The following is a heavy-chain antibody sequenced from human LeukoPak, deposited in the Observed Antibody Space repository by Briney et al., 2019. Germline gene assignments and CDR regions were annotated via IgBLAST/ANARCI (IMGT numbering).Heavy chain of an antibody. J-gene: IGHJ5*02. CDR3: ARAIWCSSTSCYNWFDP. V-gene: IGHV4-59*01. CDR2: VYYSGST. D-gene: IGHD2-2*01. CDR1: GGSISSYY. Sequence: SETLSLTCTVSGGSISSYYWSWIRQPPGKVLEWIGYVYYSGSTNYNPSLKSRVTISVDTSKNQFSLKLSSVTAADTAVYYCARAIWCSSTSCYNWFDPWGQGTLVTVSS.